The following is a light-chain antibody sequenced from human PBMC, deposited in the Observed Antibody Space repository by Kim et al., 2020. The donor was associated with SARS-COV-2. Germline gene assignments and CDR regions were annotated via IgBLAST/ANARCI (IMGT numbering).Light chain of an antibody. CDR2: GKN. V-gene: IGLV3-19*01. CDR1: SLRRYY. J-gene: IGLJ2*01. CDR3: NSRDSKDNVV. Sequence: VALRHSARSTCQGDSLRRYYATWYQQKPRQAPIVVIEGKNKRHSGIRARFSGSSSGNTAFLSITGNQEGDEADYYGNSRDSKDNVVFGGGTKLIVL.